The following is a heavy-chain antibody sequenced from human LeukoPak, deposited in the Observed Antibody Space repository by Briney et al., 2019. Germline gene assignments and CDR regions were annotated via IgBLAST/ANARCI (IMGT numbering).Heavy chain of an antibody. CDR3: ARGGGYSYGYGDY. CDR1: GFTFSSYA. Sequence: GGSLRLSCAASGFTFSSYAMSWVRQAPGKGLEWVSAISGSGGSTYYADSVKGRFTISRDNSKNTLYLQMNSLRAEDTAVYYCARGGGYSYGYGDYWGQGTLVTVSS. D-gene: IGHD5-18*01. CDR2: ISGSGGST. V-gene: IGHV3-23*01. J-gene: IGHJ4*02.